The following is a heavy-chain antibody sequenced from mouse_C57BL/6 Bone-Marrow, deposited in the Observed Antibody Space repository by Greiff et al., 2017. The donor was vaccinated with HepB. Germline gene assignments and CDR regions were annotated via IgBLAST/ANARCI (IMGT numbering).Heavy chain of an antibody. CDR1: GYTFTSYT. Sequence: QVHVKQSGAELARPGASVKMSCKASGYTFTSYTMHWVKQRPGLGLEWIGDINPSSGYTKYNQKFKDKATVTADKSSSKAYMQLSSLTSEDSAVYYRAREGAGPLQERYFDVWGTGTTVTGSS. CDR3: AREGAGPLQERYFDV. J-gene: IGHJ1*03. D-gene: IGHD1-1*01. CDR2: INPSSGYT. V-gene: IGHV1-4*01.